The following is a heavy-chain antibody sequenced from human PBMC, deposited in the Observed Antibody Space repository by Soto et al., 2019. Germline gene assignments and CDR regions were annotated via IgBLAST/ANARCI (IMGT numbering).Heavy chain of an antibody. Sequence: PGGSLSLSCAASGFTFSSYSMNWVRQAPGKGLEWVSSISSSSSYIYYADSVKGRFTISRDNAKNSLYLQMNSLRAEDTAVYYCARDPYYYGSSGSPYWGQGTLVTVSS. V-gene: IGHV3-21*01. D-gene: IGHD3-22*01. CDR3: ARDPYYYGSSGSPY. CDR2: ISSSSSYI. CDR1: GFTFSSYS. J-gene: IGHJ4*02.